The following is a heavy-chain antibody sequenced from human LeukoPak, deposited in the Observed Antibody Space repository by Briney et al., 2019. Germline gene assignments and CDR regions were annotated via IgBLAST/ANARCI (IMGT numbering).Heavy chain of an antibody. CDR3: ARDRYYVRAFDI. CDR2: INWNGGST. J-gene: IGHJ3*02. V-gene: IGHV3-20*04. Sequence: GGSLRLSCAASGFTFDDYGMGWVRQAPGKGLEWVSGINWNGGSTGYADSVKGRFTISRDNAKNSLYLQMNSLRAEDTAVYYCARDRYYVRAFDIWGQGTMVTVSS. D-gene: IGHD3-10*02. CDR1: GFTFDDYG.